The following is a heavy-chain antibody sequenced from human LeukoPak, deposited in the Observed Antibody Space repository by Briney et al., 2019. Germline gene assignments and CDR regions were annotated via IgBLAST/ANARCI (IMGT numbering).Heavy chain of an antibody. D-gene: IGHD1-26*01. CDR1: GYSLTSYW. CDR2: IYPGDSDT. Sequence: GESLKISCKGSGYSLTSYWIGWVRQMPGRGLEWMGIIYPGDSDTRYSPSFQGQVTISADKSISTAYLQWSSLKASDTAMYYCARVIVGATRYYYYYMDVWGKGTTVTVSS. CDR3: ARVIVGATRYYYYYMDV. J-gene: IGHJ6*03. V-gene: IGHV5-51*01.